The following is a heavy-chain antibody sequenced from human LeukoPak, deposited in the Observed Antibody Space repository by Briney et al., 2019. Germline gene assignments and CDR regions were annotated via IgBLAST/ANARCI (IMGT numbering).Heavy chain of an antibody. D-gene: IGHD3-16*01. J-gene: IGHJ6*02. V-gene: IGHV1-18*01. CDR2: ISAYNGNT. CDR3: ARCRYNDYVLSYYYYGMDV. CDR1: GYTFISYG. Sequence: ASVKVSCKASGYTFISYGISWVRQAPGQGLEWMGWISAYNGNTNYAQKVQGRVTMTTDTSTNTAYVELRSLRSDDTAVYYCARCRYNDYVLSYYYYGMDVWGQGTTVTVSS.